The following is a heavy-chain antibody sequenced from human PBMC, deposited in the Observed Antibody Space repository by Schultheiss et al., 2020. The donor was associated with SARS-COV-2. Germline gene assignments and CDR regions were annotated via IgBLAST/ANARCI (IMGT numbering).Heavy chain of an antibody. CDR1: GFTFSNAW. Sequence: GGSLRLSCAASGFTFSNAWMSWVRQAPGKGLEWVSVIYSGGSTYYADSVKGRFTISRDNSKNTLYLQMNSLRAEDTAVYYCAKPLGSTSCLHYWGQGTLVTVSS. D-gene: IGHD2-2*01. J-gene: IGHJ4*02. CDR3: AKPLGSTSCLHY. CDR2: IYSGGST. V-gene: IGHV3-66*02.